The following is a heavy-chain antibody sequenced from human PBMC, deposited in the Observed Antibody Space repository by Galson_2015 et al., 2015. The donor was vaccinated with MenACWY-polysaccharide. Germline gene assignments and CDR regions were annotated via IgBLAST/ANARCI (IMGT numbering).Heavy chain of an antibody. CDR1: GFTISDYN. CDR3: ATMARPFNYVDV. D-gene: IGHD3-16*01. Sequence: SLRLSCAASGFTISDYNMVWVRQAPGKGLEWVSDINSRSTTVHYVDTVKGRFTMSRDNVKNTLFLQMKSLRDEDSAVYFCATMARPFNYVDVWGKGTTVLVSS. J-gene: IGHJ6*04. V-gene: IGHV3-48*02. CDR2: INSRSTTV.